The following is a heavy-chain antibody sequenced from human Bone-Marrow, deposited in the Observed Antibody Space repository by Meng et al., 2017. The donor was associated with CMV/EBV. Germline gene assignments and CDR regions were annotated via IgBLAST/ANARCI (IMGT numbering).Heavy chain of an antibody. CDR1: FSNAW. CDR2: IKSKTDGGTT. Sequence: FSNAWMNWVRQAPGKGLEWVGRIKSKTDGGTTDYAAPVKGRFTISRDDSKNTLFLQMNSLKTEDAAVYYCTTHPGSVPAAFDWYFDLWGRGTLVTVSS. V-gene: IGHV3-15*07. J-gene: IGHJ2*01. D-gene: IGHD2-2*01. CDR3: TTHPGSVPAAFDWYFDL.